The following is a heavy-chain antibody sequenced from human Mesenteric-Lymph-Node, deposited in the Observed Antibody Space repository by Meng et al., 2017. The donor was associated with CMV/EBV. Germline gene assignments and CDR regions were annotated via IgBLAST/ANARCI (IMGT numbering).Heavy chain of an antibody. V-gene: IGHV4-34*01. J-gene: IGHJ3*02. CDR2: INHSGST. CDR1: GGSFSGYY. D-gene: IGHD2-15*01. CDR3: ARIWVADGFDI. Sequence: SETLSLTCAVYGGSFSGYYWSWIRQPPGKGLEWIGEINHSGSTNYNPSLKSRVTISVDTSKNQFSLMLSSVTAADTAVYYCARIWVADGFDIWGQGTMVTVSS.